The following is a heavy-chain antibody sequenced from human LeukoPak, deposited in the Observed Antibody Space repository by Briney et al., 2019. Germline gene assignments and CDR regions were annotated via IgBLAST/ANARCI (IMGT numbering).Heavy chain of an antibody. D-gene: IGHD1-26*01. CDR1: GGSISSGDYY. J-gene: IGHJ3*02. Sequence: SETLSLTCTVSGGSISSGDYYWSWIRQPPGKGLEWIGYIYYSGSTYYNPSLKSRVTISVDTSKNQFSLKLSSVTAADTAVYYCASQRRWWELLSAFGIWGQGTMVTVSS. CDR3: ASQRRWWELLSAFGI. CDR2: IYYSGST. V-gene: IGHV4-30-4*08.